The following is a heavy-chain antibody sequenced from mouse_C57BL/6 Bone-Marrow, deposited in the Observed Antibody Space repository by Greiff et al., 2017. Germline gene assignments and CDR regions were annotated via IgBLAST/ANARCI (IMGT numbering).Heavy chain of an antibody. D-gene: IGHD2-10*01. Sequence: EVQGVESGGDLVKPGGSLKLSCAASGFTFSSYGMSWVRQTPDKRLEWVATISSGGSYTYYPDSVKGRFTISRDNAKNTLYLQMSSLKSEDTAMYYCARQGGSYRDYFDYWGQGTTLTVSS. CDR3: ARQGGSYRDYFDY. J-gene: IGHJ2*01. CDR1: GFTFSSYG. CDR2: ISSGGSYT. V-gene: IGHV5-6*01.